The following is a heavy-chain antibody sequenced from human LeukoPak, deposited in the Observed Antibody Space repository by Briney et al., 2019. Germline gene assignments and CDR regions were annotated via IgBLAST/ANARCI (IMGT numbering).Heavy chain of an antibody. D-gene: IGHD3-22*01. CDR3: ARGYHYYDSSAPRY. CDR1: GYTFTGYY. V-gene: IGHV1-2*02. CDR2: INPNSGGT. Sequence: ASVKVSCKASGYTFTGYYMHWVRQAPGQGLEWMGWINPNSGGTNYAQKFQGRVTMTRDTSISTAYMELSRLRSDDTAVYYCARGYHYYDSSAPRYWGQGTLVTVSS. J-gene: IGHJ4*02.